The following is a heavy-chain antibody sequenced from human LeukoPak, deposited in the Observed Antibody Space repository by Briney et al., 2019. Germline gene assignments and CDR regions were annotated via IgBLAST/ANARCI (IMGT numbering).Heavy chain of an antibody. CDR1: GFTFSTYW. V-gene: IGHV3-7*01. Sequence: GGSLRLSCAASGFTFSTYWMNWVRQAPGKGLEWVANINPDGSEKNYVDSVKGRFTISRDNAKNSLYLQMNSLRAEDTAVYYCARGRNEWLVLYYFDYWGQGTLVTVSS. CDR3: ARGRNEWLVLYYFDY. CDR2: INPDGSEK. J-gene: IGHJ4*02. D-gene: IGHD6-19*01.